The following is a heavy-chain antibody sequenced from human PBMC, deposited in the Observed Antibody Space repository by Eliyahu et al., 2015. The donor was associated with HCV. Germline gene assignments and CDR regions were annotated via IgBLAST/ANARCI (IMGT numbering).Heavy chain of an antibody. CDR3: ASGGGGIAVAGTGGWFDP. Sequence: QVQLQESGPRLVKPSETLSLTCTVSGGXITXYYWSWIRQPPGKGLEWIGYIHYSGSTNYNPSLKSRVTISVDTSKNQFSLNLTSVTAADTAVYYCASGGGGIAVAGTGGWFDPWGQGTLVTVSS. J-gene: IGHJ5*02. CDR1: GGXITXYY. V-gene: IGHV4-59*01. CDR2: IHYSGST. D-gene: IGHD6-19*01.